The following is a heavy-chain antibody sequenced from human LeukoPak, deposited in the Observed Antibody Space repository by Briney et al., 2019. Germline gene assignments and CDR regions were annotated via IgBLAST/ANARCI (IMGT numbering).Heavy chain of an antibody. Sequence: ASVKVSCKASGYTFTDYYIHWVRQAPGQGLEWMGWINPSSGGTNYAQEFQGRVTMTRDTSISTAYMEVSSLRSDDAAVYYCARTVTTRNGYWGQGTLVTVSS. J-gene: IGHJ4*02. V-gene: IGHV1-2*02. CDR3: ARTVTTRNGY. CDR2: INPSSGGT. D-gene: IGHD4-17*01. CDR1: GYTFTDYY.